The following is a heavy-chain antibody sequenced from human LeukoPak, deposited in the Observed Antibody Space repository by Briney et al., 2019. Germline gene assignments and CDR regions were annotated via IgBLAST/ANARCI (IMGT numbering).Heavy chain of an antibody. J-gene: IGHJ4*02. V-gene: IGHV4-61*01. CDR2: IYYSGST. CDR1: GGSITTANYY. Sequence: SETLSLTCAVSGGSITTANYYWGWIRQPPGKGLEWIGYIYYSGSTNYNPSLKSRVTISVDTSKNQFSLKLSSVTAADTAVYYCARINYSSGFDYWGQGTLVTVSS. D-gene: IGHD6-19*01. CDR3: ARINYSSGFDY.